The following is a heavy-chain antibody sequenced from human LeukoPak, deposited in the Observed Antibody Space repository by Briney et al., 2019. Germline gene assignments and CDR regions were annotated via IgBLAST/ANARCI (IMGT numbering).Heavy chain of an antibody. CDR3: TRDPRLTDY. J-gene: IGHJ4*02. CDR1: GFTFSDFY. CDR2: ISPTGSDI. Sequence: GGSLRLSCAASGFTFSDFYMTWIRQAPGKELECLSYISPTGSDISYADSVKGRFTISRDNAKNSLYLQMNSLRDDDTAVYYCTRDPRLTDYWGQGTLVTVSS. V-gene: IGHV3-11*04.